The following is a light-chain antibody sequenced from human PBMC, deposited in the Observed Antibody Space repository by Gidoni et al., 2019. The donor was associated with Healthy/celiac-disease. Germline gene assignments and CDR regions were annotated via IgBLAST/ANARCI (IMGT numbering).Light chain of an antibody. CDR1: QSISSW. CDR3: QQYNSYST. V-gene: IGKV1-5*03. J-gene: IGKJ2*01. Sequence: IQMTQSPSTLSASVGHRLTITCRATQSISSWLAWYQQKPGKAPKLLIYKASSLESGVPSRFSGSGSGKEFTLTISSLQPDDFATYYCQQYNSYSTFGQGTKLEIK. CDR2: KAS.